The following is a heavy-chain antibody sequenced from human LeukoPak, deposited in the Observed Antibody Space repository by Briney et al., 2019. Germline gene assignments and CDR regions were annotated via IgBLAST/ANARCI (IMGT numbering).Heavy chain of an antibody. CDR1: GYTFTSYD. V-gene: IGHV1-46*01. CDR2: INPSGGST. CDR3: ARDHRSYRRGGDYYYYYMDV. D-gene: IGHD4-11*01. Sequence: GASVKVSCKASGYTFTSYDINWVRQVTGQGLEWMGIINPSGGSTSYAQKFQGRVTMTRDMSTSTVYKELSSLRSEDTAVYYCARDHRSYRRGGDYYYYYMDVWGKGTTVTVSS. J-gene: IGHJ6*03.